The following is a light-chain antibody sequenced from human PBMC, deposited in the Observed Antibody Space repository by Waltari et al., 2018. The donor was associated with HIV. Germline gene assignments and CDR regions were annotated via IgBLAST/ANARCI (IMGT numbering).Light chain of an antibody. V-gene: IGLV2-14*01. J-gene: IGLJ1*01. CDR2: DVR. Sequence: QSALTQPASVSGSPEQSITISCTGTNSDFGSYDFVSWYQQYPGKAPRLIISDVRNRPSGISSRFSGSKYGYTASLTISGLRAEDEADYFCSSWTSSTTLVFGTGTKVTVL. CDR3: SSWTSSTTLV. CDR1: NSDFGSYDF.